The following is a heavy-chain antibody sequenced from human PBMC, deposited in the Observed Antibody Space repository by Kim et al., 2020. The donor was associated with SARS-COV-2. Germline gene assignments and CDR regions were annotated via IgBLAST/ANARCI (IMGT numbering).Heavy chain of an antibody. V-gene: IGHV3-23*01. J-gene: IGHJ1*01. Sequence: GGSLRLSCAASGFTFNNYAMSWDRQAPGKGLEWASGIRDSGGSTEYADSVKGRFSISRDNSKNTLYLRMESLRAEGTAEYYWSKVTSGSSGWFEYFQHWGQGALVTVSS. CDR1: GFTFNNYA. CDR3: SKVTSGSSGWFEYFQH. CDR2: IRDSGGST. D-gene: IGHD6-19*01.